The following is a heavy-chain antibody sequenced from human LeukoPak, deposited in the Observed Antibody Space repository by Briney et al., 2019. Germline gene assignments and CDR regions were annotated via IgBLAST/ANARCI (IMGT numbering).Heavy chain of an antibody. CDR1: GGSVSSGSYY. J-gene: IGHJ3*02. V-gene: IGHV4-61*01. D-gene: IGHD3-22*01. CDR3: ATGYYYDSSCYYAFDI. CDR2: IYYSGST. Sequence: PSETLSLTCTVSGGSVSSGSYYWSWIRQPPGKGLEWIGYIYYSGSTNYNPSLKSRVTISVDTSKNQFSLKLSSVTAADTAVYYLATGYYYDSSCYYAFDIWGQGTMVNGSS.